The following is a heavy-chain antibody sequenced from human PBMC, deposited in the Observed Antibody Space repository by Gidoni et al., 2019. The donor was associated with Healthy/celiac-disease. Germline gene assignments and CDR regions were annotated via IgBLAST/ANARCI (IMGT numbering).Heavy chain of an antibody. J-gene: IGHJ4*02. D-gene: IGHD6-13*01. CDR2: IWYDGSNK. CDR3: ARDLRDGVAGAFDY. Sequence: QVQLVESGGGVVQPGRSLRLSCAASGFTFSSYGMHWVRQAPGKGLEWVAVIWYDGSNKYYADSVKGRFTISRDNSKNTLYLQMNSLRAEDTAVYYCARDLRDGVAGAFDYWGQGTLVTVSS. CDR1: GFTFSSYG. V-gene: IGHV3-33*01.